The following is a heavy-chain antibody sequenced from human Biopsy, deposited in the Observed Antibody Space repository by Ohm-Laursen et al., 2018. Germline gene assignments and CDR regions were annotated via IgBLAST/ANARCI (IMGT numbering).Heavy chain of an antibody. V-gene: IGHV3-21*01. CDR1: GFTFATYG. CDR2: ISASGNHI. Sequence: SLRLSCAASGFTFATYGMSWVRQAPGKGLEWVSSISASGNHIYYTDSVKGRFTVSRGNGKNSVYLQMNSLRVEDTAVYYCARDGEAKYCKHGVCPSDFWGQGTLVTVSS. D-gene: IGHD2-8*01. J-gene: IGHJ4*02. CDR3: ARDGEAKYCKHGVCPSDF.